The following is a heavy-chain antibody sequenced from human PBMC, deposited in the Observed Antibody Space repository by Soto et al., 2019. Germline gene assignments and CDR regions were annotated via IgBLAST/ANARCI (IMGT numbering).Heavy chain of an antibody. V-gene: IGHV4-61*01. CDR2: MFDSGST. CDR1: GGSVSSGRYY. J-gene: IGHJ6*02. D-gene: IGHD3-10*01. CDR3: ARAYYYGSGRGRSTDV. Sequence: SETLSLTCTVSGGSVSSGRYYWSWIWQPPGKGLEWIGYMFDSGSTNYNPSLKSRVTIVVDTSKNQFSLKLSSVTAADTAVYYCARAYYYGSGRGRSTDVWGLGTTVTVPS.